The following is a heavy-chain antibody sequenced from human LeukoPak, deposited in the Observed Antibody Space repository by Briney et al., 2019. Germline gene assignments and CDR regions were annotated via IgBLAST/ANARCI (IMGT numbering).Heavy chain of an antibody. J-gene: IGHJ4*02. CDR1: GFTFTNYA. Sequence: PGGSLRLSCAASGFTFTNYAMTWVRQAPWKGLEWVSFTSGSGASTNYADSEKGRFTVSRDNSKTTLYLQMNSLRADDTAAYYCAKGGPTGSNYFDFWGQGTLVTVSS. D-gene: IGHD1-26*01. V-gene: IGHV3-23*01. CDR2: TSGSGAST. CDR3: AKGGPTGSNYFDF.